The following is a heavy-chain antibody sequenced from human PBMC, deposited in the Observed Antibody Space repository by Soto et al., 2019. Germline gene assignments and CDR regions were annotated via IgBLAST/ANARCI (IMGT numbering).Heavy chain of an antibody. J-gene: IGHJ5*02. CDR3: ARDLGTRYYDFWSGYYTAWFDP. V-gene: IGHV1-18*01. Sequence: QVQLVQSGAEVKKPGASVKVSCKASGYTFTSYGISWVRQAPGQGLEWMGWISAYNGNTNYAQKLQGRVTMTTDTSTSTAYMELRSLRSDDTAVYYCARDLGTRYYDFWSGYYTAWFDPWGQGTLVTVSS. CDR1: GYTFTSYG. D-gene: IGHD3-3*01. CDR2: ISAYNGNT.